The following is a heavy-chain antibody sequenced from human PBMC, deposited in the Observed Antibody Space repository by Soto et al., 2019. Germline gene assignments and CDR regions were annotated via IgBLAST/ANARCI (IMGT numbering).Heavy chain of an antibody. V-gene: IGHV3-23*01. CDR1: GFTFSSYA. Sequence: EVQLLESGGGLVQPGGSLRLSCAASGFTFSSYAMSWVRQALGKGLEWVAAIGVSGDTTYYADSVKGRFTISRDNSKNTLYLQMGSLRAEETAVYYCAKVRRFGELRSLYWGHGTLVTVSS. D-gene: IGHD3-10*01. J-gene: IGHJ4*01. CDR2: IGVSGDTT. CDR3: AKVRRFGELRSLY.